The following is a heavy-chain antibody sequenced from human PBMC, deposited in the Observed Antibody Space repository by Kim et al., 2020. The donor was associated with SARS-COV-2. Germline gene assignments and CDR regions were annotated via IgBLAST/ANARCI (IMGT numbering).Heavy chain of an antibody. V-gene: IGHV1-69*13. Sequence: SVKVSCKASGGTFSSYAISWVRQAPGQGLEWMGGIIPIFGTANYAQKFQGRVTITADESTSTAYMELSSLRSEDTAVYYCAREESIAARHYYYYGMDVWGQGTTVTVSS. CDR3: AREESIAARHYYYYGMDV. CDR1: GGTFSSYA. D-gene: IGHD6-6*01. J-gene: IGHJ6*02. CDR2: IIPIFGTA.